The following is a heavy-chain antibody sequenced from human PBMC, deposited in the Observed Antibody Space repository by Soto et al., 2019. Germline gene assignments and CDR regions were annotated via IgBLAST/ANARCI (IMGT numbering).Heavy chain of an antibody. D-gene: IGHD6-6*01. CDR3: ARDPSSSPYYYYGMDV. J-gene: IGHJ6*02. V-gene: IGHV3-53*01. Sequence: GGSLRLSCAASGFTFDSPYSHAMSWVRQAPGKGLEWVSVIYSGGSTYYADSVKGRFTISRDNSKNTLYLQMNSLRAEDTAVYYCARDPSSSPYYYYGMDVWGQGTTVTVSS. CDR1: GFTFDSPY. CDR2: IYSGGST.